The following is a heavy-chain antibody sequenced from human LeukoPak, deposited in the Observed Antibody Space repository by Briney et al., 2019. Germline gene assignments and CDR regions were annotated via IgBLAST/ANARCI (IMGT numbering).Heavy chain of an antibody. D-gene: IGHD3-3*01. CDR3: ARAGGNYDFWSGYYLDY. CDR2: IIPIFGTA. V-gene: IGHV1-69*05. Sequence: SVKVSCKAPRDTFSTYAICWVRQAPGQGLEWMGRIIPIFGTANYAQKFQGRVTLTTDESTSTAYMELSSLRSEDTAVYYCARAGGNYDFWSGYYLDYWGQGTLVTVSS. CDR1: RDTFSTYA. J-gene: IGHJ4*02.